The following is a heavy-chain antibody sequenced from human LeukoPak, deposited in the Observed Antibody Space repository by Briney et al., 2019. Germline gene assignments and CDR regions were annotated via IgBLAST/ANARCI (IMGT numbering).Heavy chain of an antibody. D-gene: IGHD4-17*01. CDR1: GGTFSSYA. Sequence: GASVKVSCKASGGTFSSYAISWVRQAPGQGLEWMGGIIPIFGTANYAQKFQGRVTITADESTSTAYMELSSLRSEDTAVYYCARAASDYGDYEAPDYYYGMDVWGQGTTVTVSS. V-gene: IGHV1-69*13. CDR3: ARAASDYGDYEAPDYYYGMDV. J-gene: IGHJ6*02. CDR2: IIPIFGTA.